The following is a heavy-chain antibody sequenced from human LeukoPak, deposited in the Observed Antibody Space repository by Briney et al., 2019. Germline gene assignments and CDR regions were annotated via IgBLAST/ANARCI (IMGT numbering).Heavy chain of an antibody. CDR3: AREWEGYYGSGSSYGMDV. CDR1: GFTVSSNY. D-gene: IGHD3-10*01. Sequence: GGSLRLSCAASGFTVSSNYMSWVRQAPGKGLEWVSVIYSGGSTYYADSVKGRFTISRDNSKNTLYLQMNSLRAEDTAVYYCAREWEGYYGSGSSYGMDVWGQGTTVTVSS. CDR2: IYSGGST. J-gene: IGHJ6*02. V-gene: IGHV3-66*01.